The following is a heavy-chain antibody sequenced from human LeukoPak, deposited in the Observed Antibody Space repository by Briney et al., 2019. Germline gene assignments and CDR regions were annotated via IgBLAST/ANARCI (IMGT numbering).Heavy chain of an antibody. CDR2: IKQDGSEK. Sequence: GGSLSLSCAASGFTFSSYWMSWVRQAPGKGLEWVASIKQDGSEKTYVDSVKGRFTVSRDNAENSLFLQMDSLRAEDTAFYHCVVTTRSKSFDYWGQGTLVTVSS. D-gene: IGHD1-1*01. CDR3: VVTTRSKSFDY. V-gene: IGHV3-7*01. J-gene: IGHJ4*02. CDR1: GFTFSSYW.